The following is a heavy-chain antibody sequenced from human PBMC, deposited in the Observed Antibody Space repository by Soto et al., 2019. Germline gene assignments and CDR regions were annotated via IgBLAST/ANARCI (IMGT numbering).Heavy chain of an antibody. CDR1: GFTFTSYV. CDR2: ISGGGSTA. CDR3: AKDSNKYSSSLRGRYFDY. D-gene: IGHD3-22*01. J-gene: IGHJ4*02. V-gene: IGHV3-23*01. Sequence: EVQLLESGGGLVQRGGSQRLSCAASGFTFTSYVMSWVRQAPGKGLEWVAGISGGGSTAFYADSVKGRFTISRDNAKNTVVLQMDSLRAEDTAIYYCAKDSNKYSSSLRGRYFDYWRQGTLVTVSS.